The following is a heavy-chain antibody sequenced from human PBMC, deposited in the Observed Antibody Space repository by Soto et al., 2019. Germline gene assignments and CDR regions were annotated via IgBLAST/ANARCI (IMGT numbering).Heavy chain of an antibody. CDR3: ARQEGAPVLFYYGMDV. CDR1: GYTFTNYW. D-gene: IGHD1-26*01. V-gene: IGHV5-51*01. J-gene: IGHJ6*02. CDR2: IYPGDSDT. Sequence: GESLKISCKGSGYTFTNYWIGWVRQMPGKGPEWMGIIYPGDSDTKYNPSFQGQVTISADKSISAAYLQWSSLKASDTAMYYCARQEGAPVLFYYGMDVWGQGTTVTVSS.